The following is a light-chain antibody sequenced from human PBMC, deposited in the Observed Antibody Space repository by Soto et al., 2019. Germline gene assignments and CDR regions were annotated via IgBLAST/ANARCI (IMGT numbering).Light chain of an antibody. V-gene: IGKV3-20*01. CDR2: GAS. J-gene: IGKJ1*01. CDR3: QQYGSSGT. CDR1: QGVRTN. Sequence: EIVMTQSPATLSVSPGERATLSCRASQGVRTNLAWYQHKPGQSPRLLIYGASNRATGIPDRFSGSGSGTDFTLTISRLEPEDFAVYYCQQYGSSGTFGQGTKVDIK.